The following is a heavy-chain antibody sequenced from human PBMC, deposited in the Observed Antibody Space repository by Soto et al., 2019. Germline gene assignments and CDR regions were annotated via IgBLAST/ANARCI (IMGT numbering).Heavy chain of an antibody. Sequence: SVKVSCKASGGTFSSYAISWVRQAPGQGLEWMGGIIPIFGTANYAQKFQGRVTITADKSTSTAYMELSSLRSEDTAVYYCAMARITIFGVVKPNFDYWGQGTLVTVS. J-gene: IGHJ4*02. CDR2: IIPIFGTA. V-gene: IGHV1-69*06. CDR3: AMARITIFGVVKPNFDY. CDR1: GGTFSSYA. D-gene: IGHD3-3*01.